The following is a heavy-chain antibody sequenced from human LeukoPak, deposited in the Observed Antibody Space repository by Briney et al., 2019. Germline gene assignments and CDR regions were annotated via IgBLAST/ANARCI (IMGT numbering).Heavy chain of an antibody. CDR3: TRSSSEYYDFWSGYYTYSFDY. CDR1: GGSISTYY. J-gene: IGHJ4*02. V-gene: IGHV4-59*01. D-gene: IGHD3-3*01. CDR2: IYHSGST. Sequence: SETLSLTCTVSGGSISTYYWNWIRQPPGKGLEWIGYIYHSGSTNYNPSLQSRVTISVDTSKNQFSLNLNSVTAADTAVYYCTRSSSEYYDFWSGYYTYSFDYWGQGTLVTVSS.